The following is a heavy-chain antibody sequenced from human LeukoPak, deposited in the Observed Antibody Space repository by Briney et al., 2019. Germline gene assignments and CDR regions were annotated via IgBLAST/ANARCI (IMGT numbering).Heavy chain of an antibody. CDR1: GGTFSSYA. Sequence: SVKVSCKASGGTFSSYAISWVRQAPGQGLEWMGGIIPIFGTANYAQKFQGRVTITADESTSTAYMELSSLRSEDTAVYYCATEGTGTFWYFFDYWGQGTPVTVSS. CDR2: IIPIFGTA. CDR3: ATEGTGTFWYFFDY. V-gene: IGHV1-69*13. D-gene: IGHD3/OR15-3a*01. J-gene: IGHJ4*02.